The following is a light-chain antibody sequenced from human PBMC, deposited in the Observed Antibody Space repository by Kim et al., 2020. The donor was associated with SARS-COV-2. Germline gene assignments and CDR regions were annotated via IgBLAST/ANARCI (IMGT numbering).Light chain of an antibody. J-gene: IGKJ4*01. Sequence: SPGERATLSCRASQSVSANYLAWYQVKPGLAPRLLIYGASTRATGIPDRFSGSGSGTDFTLTISRLEPEDFALYYCQQYGSSSLTFGGGTKVDIK. CDR1: QSVSANY. V-gene: IGKV3-20*01. CDR3: QQYGSSSLT. CDR2: GAS.